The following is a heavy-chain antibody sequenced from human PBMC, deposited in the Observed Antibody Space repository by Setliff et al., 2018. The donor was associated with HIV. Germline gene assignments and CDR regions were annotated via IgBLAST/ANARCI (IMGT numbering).Heavy chain of an antibody. CDR1: GYTFTSDY. CDR2: INPAGNPT. CDR3: ASAGAWQRNALDI. Sequence: ASVKVSSKASGYTFTSDYIHWLRQAPGQGLEWMGIINPAGNPTSYAQKFQGRVAMTRDTSTSTVYMELSSLRSEDTAVYYCASAGAWQRNALDIWGQGTMVTVSS. D-gene: IGHD5-12*01. V-gene: IGHV1-46*01. J-gene: IGHJ3*02.